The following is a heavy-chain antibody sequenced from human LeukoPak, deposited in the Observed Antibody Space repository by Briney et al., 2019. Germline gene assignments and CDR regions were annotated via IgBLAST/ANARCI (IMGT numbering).Heavy chain of an antibody. CDR2: INFSGSST. D-gene: IGHD2-21*01. Sequence: GGSLRLSCAASGFTFNNYAMGWVRQAPGKGLEWVSAINFSGSSTYYADSVKGRFTISRDNSKNTLSLQMDSLRAEDTAIYYCAKGELRFPGPFDIWGQGTMVTVSS. V-gene: IGHV3-23*01. CDR3: AKGELRFPGPFDI. CDR1: GFTFNNYA. J-gene: IGHJ3*02.